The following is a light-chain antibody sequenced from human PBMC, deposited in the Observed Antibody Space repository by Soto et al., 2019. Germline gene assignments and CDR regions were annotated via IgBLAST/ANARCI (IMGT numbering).Light chain of an antibody. V-gene: IGLV2-14*01. CDR1: SSDVGGYDY. CDR3: TSYTSSSTYV. Sequence: QYALTQPASVSGSPGQSITVSCTGTSSDVGGYDYVSWYQQHPGNAPKLLISDVTNRPSGVSNRFSGSKSGNTASLTISGLQTEDEADYYCTSYTSSSTYVFGTGTKLTVL. CDR2: DVT. J-gene: IGLJ1*01.